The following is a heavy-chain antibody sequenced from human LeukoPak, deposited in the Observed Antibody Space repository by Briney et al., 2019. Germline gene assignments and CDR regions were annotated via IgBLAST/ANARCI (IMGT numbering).Heavy chain of an antibody. Sequence: KASETLSLTCTVSGGSISSYYWSWIRQPAGKGLEWIGRIYTSGSTNYNPSLKSRVTMSVDTSKNQFSLKLSSVTAADTAVYYCARIGYCSSTSCYAFGPIDYWGQGTLVTVSS. CDR1: GGSISSYY. J-gene: IGHJ4*02. D-gene: IGHD2-2*01. CDR2: IYTSGST. V-gene: IGHV4-4*07. CDR3: ARIGYCSSTSCYAFGPIDY.